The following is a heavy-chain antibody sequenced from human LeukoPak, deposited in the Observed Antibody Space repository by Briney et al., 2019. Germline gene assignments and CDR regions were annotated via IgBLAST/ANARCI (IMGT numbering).Heavy chain of an antibody. J-gene: IGHJ3*02. D-gene: IGHD1-26*01. V-gene: IGHV3-9*03. CDR2: ISWNSGSI. CDR1: GFTFDDYA. Sequence: GGSLRLSCAASGFTFDDYAMHWVRQAPGKGLEWVSGISWNSGSIGYADSVKGRFTISRDNAKNSLYLQMNSLRAEDMALYYCAKASHGSPNDAFDIWGQGTMVTVSS. CDR3: AKASHGSPNDAFDI.